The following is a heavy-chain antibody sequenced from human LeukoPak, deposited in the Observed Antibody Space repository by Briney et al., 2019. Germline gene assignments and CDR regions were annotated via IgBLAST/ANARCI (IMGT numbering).Heavy chain of an antibody. CDR3: TRTSDGSSPY. V-gene: IGHV3-49*04. Sequence: GGSLRLSCTASGFTFGDYAMSWVRQAPGKGLEWVGFIRSKAYGGTTEYAASVKGRFTISRDDSKSIAYLQMNSLKTEDTAVYYCTRTSDGSSPYWGQGTLVTVSS. CDR2: IRSKAYGGTT. CDR1: GFTFGDYA. J-gene: IGHJ4*02. D-gene: IGHD6-6*01.